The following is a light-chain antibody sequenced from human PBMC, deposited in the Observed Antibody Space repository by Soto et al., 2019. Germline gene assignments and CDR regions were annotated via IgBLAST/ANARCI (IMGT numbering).Light chain of an antibody. CDR2: GAS. J-gene: IGKJ1*01. V-gene: IGKV1-17*02. Sequence: DIQMTQSPSSLSASVGDRVTITCRASQGIRIDLGWFQQRPGKATKRLIYGASSLQSGVPSRFSGSGSGTEFTLTISNLQPEDFATYYCLQHNSFPRTFGQGTKVDIK. CDR1: QGIRID. CDR3: LQHNSFPRT.